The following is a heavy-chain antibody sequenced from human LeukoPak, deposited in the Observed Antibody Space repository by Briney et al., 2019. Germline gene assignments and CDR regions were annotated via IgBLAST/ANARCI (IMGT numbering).Heavy chain of an antibody. D-gene: IGHD6-19*01. CDR3: AKSIAVAGAMRDNWFDP. CDR2: VNGDGSST. V-gene: IGHV3-74*01. J-gene: IGHJ5*02. Sequence: GRSLRLSCAASGFTFSSYWMHWVRQAPGKGLVWVTRVNGDGSSTTYADSVKGRFTISRDNVKNTLYLQMNNLRVEGTAVYYCAKSIAVAGAMRDNWFDPWGQGTLVTVSS. CDR1: GFTFSSYW.